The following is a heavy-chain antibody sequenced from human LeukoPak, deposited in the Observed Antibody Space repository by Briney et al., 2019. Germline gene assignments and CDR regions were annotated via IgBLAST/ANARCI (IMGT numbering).Heavy chain of an antibody. D-gene: IGHD6-13*01. V-gene: IGHV4-38-2*02. J-gene: IGHJ5*02. Sequence: PSETLSLTCTVSGYSISSGYYWGWIRQPPGKGLEWIGSIYHSGSTYYNPSLKSRVTISVDTSKNQFSLKLSSVTAADTAVYYCARVPGLSEYSSSWYGWRKNWFDPWGQGTLVTVSS. CDR3: ARVPGLSEYSSSWYGWRKNWFDP. CDR2: IYHSGST. CDR1: GYSISSGYY.